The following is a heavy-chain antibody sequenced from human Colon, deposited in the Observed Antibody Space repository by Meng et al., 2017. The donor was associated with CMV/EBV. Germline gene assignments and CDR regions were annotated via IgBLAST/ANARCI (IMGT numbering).Heavy chain of an antibody. V-gene: IGHV1-2*02. CDR2: INPNSGGT. J-gene: IGHJ4*02. CDR1: GYTFTGYF. D-gene: IGHD1-26*01. Sequence: QGQLGQSGAGVKKPGAAVKVSCKASGYTFTGYFMYWVRQAPGQGLEWMGSINPNSGGTNYAQKFQGRVTMTRDTSINTAYMELSRLRSDDTAVYYCATVSGGDFDYWGQGTLVTVSS. CDR3: ATVSGGDFDY.